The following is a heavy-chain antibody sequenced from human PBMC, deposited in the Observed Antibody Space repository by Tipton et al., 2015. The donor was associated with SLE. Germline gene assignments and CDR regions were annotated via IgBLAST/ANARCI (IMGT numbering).Heavy chain of an antibody. CDR1: GGSISSGSYY. CDR2: VHTSGST. J-gene: IGHJ5*02. CDR3: ARGWELFGFGELYNWFDP. D-gene: IGHD3-10*01. Sequence: TLSLTCTVSGGSISSGSYYWSWIRQPAGKGLKWIGRVHTSGSTNYNPSLRSRVTISVDTSKNQFSLNLNSVTAADTAVHFCARGWELFGFGELYNWFDPWGQGILVTVSS. V-gene: IGHV4-61*02.